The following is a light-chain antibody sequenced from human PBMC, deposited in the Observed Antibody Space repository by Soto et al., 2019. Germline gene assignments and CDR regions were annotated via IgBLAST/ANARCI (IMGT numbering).Light chain of an antibody. CDR2: AAS. CDR1: QGISSW. Sequence: DIQMTQSPSSVSASVGDRVTISCRASQGISSWLPRFQQKPEKAPNVLICAASSLQNGVPSRFSASGSGTDLTVTISSLQPEDFATWYCQQADSFPITFGQGTRLEIK. V-gene: IGKV1-12*01. J-gene: IGKJ5*01. CDR3: QQADSFPIT.